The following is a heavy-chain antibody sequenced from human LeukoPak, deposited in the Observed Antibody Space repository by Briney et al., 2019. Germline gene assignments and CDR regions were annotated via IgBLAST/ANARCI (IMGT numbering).Heavy chain of an antibody. Sequence: SETLSLTCAVYVVSFSGYYWSWIRQPPGKGLEWIGEINHSGSTNYNPSLKSRATISVDTPKNQFSLKVNSVTAADTAVYYCARRPRNSGSYDGPPGLDYWGQGNLVTVSS. V-gene: IGHV4-34*01. J-gene: IGHJ4*02. CDR1: VVSFSGYY. D-gene: IGHD1-26*01. CDR3: ARRPRNSGSYDGPPGLDY. CDR2: INHSGST.